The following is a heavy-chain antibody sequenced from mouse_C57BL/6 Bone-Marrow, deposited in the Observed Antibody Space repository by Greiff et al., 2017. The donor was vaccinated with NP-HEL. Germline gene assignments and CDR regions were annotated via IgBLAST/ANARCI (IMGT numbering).Heavy chain of an antibody. Sequence: EVQGVESGGGLVQPGGSLKLSCAASGFTFSDYYMYWVRQTPEKRLEWVAYISNGGGSTYYPDTVKGRFTISRDNAKNTLYLQMSRLKSEDTAMYYCARHRNWGYAMDYWGQGTSVTVSS. CDR3: ARHRNWGYAMDY. CDR1: GFTFSDYY. J-gene: IGHJ4*01. D-gene: IGHD4-1*01. CDR2: ISNGGGST. V-gene: IGHV5-12*01.